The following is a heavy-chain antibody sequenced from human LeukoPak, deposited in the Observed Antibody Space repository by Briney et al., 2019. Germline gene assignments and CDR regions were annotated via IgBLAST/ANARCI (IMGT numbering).Heavy chain of an antibody. CDR2: IYTSGST. D-gene: IGHD6-13*01. CDR1: GGSISSGSYY. J-gene: IGHJ1*01. V-gene: IGHV4-61*09. CDR3: ARDFVIAATTEYFQY. Sequence: KTSETLSLTCTVSGGSISSGSYYWSWIRQPAGKGLEWIGHIYTSGSTKYNPSLKSRVTISADTSKNQFSLKLSSVTAADTAEYYCARDFVIAATTEYFQYWGQGTLVTVSS.